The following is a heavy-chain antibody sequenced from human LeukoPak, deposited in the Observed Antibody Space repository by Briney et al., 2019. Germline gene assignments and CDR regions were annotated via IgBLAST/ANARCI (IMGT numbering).Heavy chain of an antibody. CDR3: ARGVPPTYYYDSSGFDRFDY. D-gene: IGHD3-22*01. V-gene: IGHV1-69*13. CDR1: GGTFISYA. CDR2: IIPIFGTA. Sequence: ASVKVSCKASGGTFISYAISWVRQAPGQGLEWMGGIIPIFGTANYAQKFQGRVTITADESTSTAYMELSSLRSEDTAVYYCARGVPPTYYYDSSGFDRFDYWGQGTLVTVSS. J-gene: IGHJ4*02.